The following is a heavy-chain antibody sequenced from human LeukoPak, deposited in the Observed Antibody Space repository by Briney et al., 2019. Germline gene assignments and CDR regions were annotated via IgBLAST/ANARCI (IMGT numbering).Heavy chain of an antibody. CDR1: GGSISSYY. CDR3: ARGWLATGFDP. V-gene: IGHV4-59*01. Sequence: PSETLSLTCTVSGGSISSYYWSWLRQPPGKGLEWIGYIYYSGSTNYNPSLKSRVTISVDTSKNQFSLKLSSVTAADTAVYYCARGWLATGFDPWGQGTLVTVSS. D-gene: IGHD6-19*01. CDR2: IYYSGST. J-gene: IGHJ5*02.